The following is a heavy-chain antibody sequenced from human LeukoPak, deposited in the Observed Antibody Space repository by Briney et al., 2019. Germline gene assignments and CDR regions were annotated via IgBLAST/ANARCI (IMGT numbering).Heavy chain of an antibody. CDR3: AASPQGSFYSPDY. CDR1: GFPFSTYA. J-gene: IGHJ4*02. Sequence: GGSLRLSCAASGFPFSTYAMSWVRQASGKGLEWVSAISGAGVNTYYADSVKGRFTISRDNSKSTLCLQMNSLRAEDTAVYYCAASPQGSFYSPDYWGQGTLVTVSS. V-gene: IGHV3-23*01. D-gene: IGHD2-15*01. CDR2: ISGAGVNT.